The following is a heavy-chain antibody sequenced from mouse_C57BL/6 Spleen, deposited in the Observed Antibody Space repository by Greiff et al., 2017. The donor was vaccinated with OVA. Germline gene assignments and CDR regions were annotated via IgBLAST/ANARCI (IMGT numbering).Heavy chain of an antibody. V-gene: IGHV5-17*01. CDR2: ISSGSSTI. D-gene: IGHD1-1*01. Sequence: EVQLQESGGGLVKPGGSLKLSCAASGFTFSDYGMHWVRQAPEKGLEWVAYISSGSSTIYYADTVKGRFTISRDNAKNTLFLQMTSLRSEDTAMYYCARPLITTVVATPYAMDYWGQGTSVTVSS. J-gene: IGHJ4*01. CDR1: GFTFSDYG. CDR3: ARPLITTVVATPYAMDY.